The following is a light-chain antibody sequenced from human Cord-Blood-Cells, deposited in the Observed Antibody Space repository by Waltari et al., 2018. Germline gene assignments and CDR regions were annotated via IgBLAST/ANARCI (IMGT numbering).Light chain of an antibody. CDR1: QSISSY. CDR2: AAS. J-gene: IGKJ1*01. V-gene: IGKV1-39*01. CDR3: QQSYSTPRT. Sequence: DIQMTQSPLSLSASVGARVTITCRASQSISSYLNWYQQKPGKAPNLLIYAASSLQSGVPSRFSGSGSGTDFTLTISSLQPEDFATYDCQQSYSTPRTFGQGTKVEIK.